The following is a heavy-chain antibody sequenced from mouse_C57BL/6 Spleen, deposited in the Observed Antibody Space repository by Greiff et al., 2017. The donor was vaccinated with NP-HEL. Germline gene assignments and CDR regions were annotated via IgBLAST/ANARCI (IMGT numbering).Heavy chain of an antibody. D-gene: IGHD1-1*01. CDR1: GYTFTSYW. CDR2: IYPGSGST. V-gene: IGHV1-55*01. CDR3: ARSSSYYYAMDY. J-gene: IGHJ4*01. Sequence: QVQLQQPGAELVKPGASVKMSCKASGYTFTSYWITWVKQRPGQGLEWIGDIYPGSGSTNYNEKFKSKATLTVDTSSSTAYMPLSSLTSEESAVYYCARSSSYYYAMDYWGQGTSVTVAS.